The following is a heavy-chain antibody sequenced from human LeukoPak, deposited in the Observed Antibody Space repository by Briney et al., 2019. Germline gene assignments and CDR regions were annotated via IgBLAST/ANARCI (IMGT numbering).Heavy chain of an antibody. J-gene: IGHJ4*02. D-gene: IGHD1-26*01. V-gene: IGHV3-64*01. CDR2: ITSNGGST. CDR3: ARIAPPRKIVGATTLGPIDY. Sequence: GGSLRLSCAASGFTFSNYAMHWVRQAPGKGLEYVSGITSNGGSTYYANSVKGRFTIFRDNSKNTLDLQMGSLRAEDMAVYYCARIAPPRKIVGATTLGPIDYWGQGTLVTVSS. CDR1: GFTFSNYA.